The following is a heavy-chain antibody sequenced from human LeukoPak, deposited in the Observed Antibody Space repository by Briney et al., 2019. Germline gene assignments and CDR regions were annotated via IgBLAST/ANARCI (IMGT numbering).Heavy chain of an antibody. CDR3: AREGAVGAYNWFDP. D-gene: IGHD1-26*01. Sequence: PSETLSLTCTVSGYSISSGYYWGWIRQPPGKGLEWIGSIYHSGSTYYNPSLKSRVTISVDTSKNQFSLKLSSVTAADTAVYYCAREGAVGAYNWFDPWGQGTLVTVSS. CDR1: GYSISSGYY. V-gene: IGHV4-38-2*02. J-gene: IGHJ5*02. CDR2: IYHSGST.